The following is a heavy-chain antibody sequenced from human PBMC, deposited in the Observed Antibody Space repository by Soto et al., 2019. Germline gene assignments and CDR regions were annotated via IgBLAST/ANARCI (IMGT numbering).Heavy chain of an antibody. CDR3: TSLRGDYGPLYFQH. CDR1: GFTFSGSA. CDR2: IRSKANSYAT. D-gene: IGHD4-17*01. J-gene: IGHJ1*01. Sequence: EVQLVESGGGLVQPGGSLKLSCAASGFTFSGSAMHWVRQASGKGLEWVGRIRSKANSYATAYAASVKGRFTISRDDSKNTAYLQMHSLKTEDTAVYYCTSLRGDYGPLYFQHWGQGTLVTVSS. V-gene: IGHV3-73*02.